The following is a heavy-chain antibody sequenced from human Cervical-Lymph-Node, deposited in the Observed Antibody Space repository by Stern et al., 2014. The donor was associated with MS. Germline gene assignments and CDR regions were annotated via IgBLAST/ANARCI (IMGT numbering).Heavy chain of an antibody. V-gene: IGHV3-9*01. CDR1: GFNFNDYA. CDR2: ISWNSGST. D-gene: IGHD2-2*01. CDR3: VKGTGFSTNCCYYFDS. J-gene: IGHJ4*02. Sequence: EVQLVESGGGLIQPGRSLRLSCAASGFNFNDYAMHWVRQVPGKGLEWVSGISWNSGSTIYADSVQGRFTISRDNAENSLYLQMSSLRPEDTALYYCVKGTGFSTNCCYYFDSWGQGTVVTVSS.